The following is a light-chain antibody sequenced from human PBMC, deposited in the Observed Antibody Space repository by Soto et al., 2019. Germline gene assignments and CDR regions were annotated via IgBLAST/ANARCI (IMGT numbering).Light chain of an antibody. CDR2: GAS. V-gene: IGKV3-11*01. CDR1: QSVSSN. J-gene: IGKJ4*01. CDR3: QQRYNWPLT. Sequence: EIVLTQSPATLSLSPWERATLSCRASQSVSSNLAWYQQKPGQAPRLLIYGASNGAAGIPARFSGTGSGTDFTLTISSLEPEDFAVYYCQQRYNWPLTFGGGTKVEIK.